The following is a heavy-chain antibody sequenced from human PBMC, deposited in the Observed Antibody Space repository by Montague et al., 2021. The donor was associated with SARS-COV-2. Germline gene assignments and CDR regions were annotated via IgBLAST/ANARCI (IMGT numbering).Heavy chain of an antibody. CDR3: ASLGSGWENDY. V-gene: IGHV3-53*01. J-gene: IGHJ4*02. Sequence: SLRLSCAASGFTVSSYYMSWFRQAPGKGLEWVSVIYSGGSTYYAVPVKGRFTISRDNSKNTLYLQMNSLRAEDTAVYYCASLGSGWENDYWGQGTLVTVSA. D-gene: IGHD6-19*01. CDR1: GFTVSSYY. CDR2: IYSGGST.